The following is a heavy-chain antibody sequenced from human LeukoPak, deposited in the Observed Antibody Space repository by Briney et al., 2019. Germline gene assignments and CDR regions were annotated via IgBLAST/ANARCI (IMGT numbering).Heavy chain of an antibody. V-gene: IGHV3-48*02. CDR1: GFSLSSYF. Sequence: PGGCLRLSCVASGFSLSSYFMNWVRQAPGGGGGWVSHITASSTAMFYADSVKGRFTISRDNAKNSLYLQMNSLRDEDTAVYYCASSGSYRFDYWGQGTLVTVSS. J-gene: IGHJ4*02. CDR2: ITASSTAM. CDR3: ASSGSYRFDY. D-gene: IGHD1-26*01.